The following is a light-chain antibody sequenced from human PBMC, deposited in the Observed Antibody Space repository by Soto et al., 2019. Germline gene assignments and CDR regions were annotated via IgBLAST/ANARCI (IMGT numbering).Light chain of an antibody. CDR1: QDIRDY. Sequence: YFLTVSVGARVTITCRASQDIRDYLAWYQHRPGKAPKLLIFDASSLQSGVPSRFSGSGSGTDFTLTISSLQSEDFATYYCQQSNSNLWTFGQGTKVDI. J-gene: IGKJ1*01. CDR3: QQSNSNLWT. V-gene: IGKV1-39*01. CDR2: DAS.